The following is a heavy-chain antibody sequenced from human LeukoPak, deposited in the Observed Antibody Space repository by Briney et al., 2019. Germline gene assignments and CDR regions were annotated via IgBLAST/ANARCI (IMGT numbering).Heavy chain of an antibody. CDR3: ARVVWGSYRYSDY. Sequence: GGSLRLSCAASGFTFSSYSMNWVRQAPGKGLEWVSSISSSSSYIYYADSVKGRFTISRGNAKNSLYLQMNSLRAEDTAVYYCARVVWGSYRYSDYWGQGTLVTVSS. CDR1: GFTFSSYS. D-gene: IGHD3-16*02. CDR2: ISSSSSYI. J-gene: IGHJ4*02. V-gene: IGHV3-21*01.